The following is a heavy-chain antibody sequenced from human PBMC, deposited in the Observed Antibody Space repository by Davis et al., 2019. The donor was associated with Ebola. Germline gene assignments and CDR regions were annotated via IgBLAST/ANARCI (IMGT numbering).Heavy chain of an antibody. Sequence: PGGSLRLSCAASGFTFSSYSMNWVRQAPGKGLEWVSSISSSSSYIYYADSVKGRFTISRDNAKNSLYLQMNSLRAEDTAVYYCARRWERIAMPFDYWGQGTLVTVSS. V-gene: IGHV3-21*01. CDR1: GFTFSSYS. J-gene: IGHJ4*02. CDR3: ARRWERIAMPFDY. CDR2: ISSSSSYI. D-gene: IGHD1-26*01.